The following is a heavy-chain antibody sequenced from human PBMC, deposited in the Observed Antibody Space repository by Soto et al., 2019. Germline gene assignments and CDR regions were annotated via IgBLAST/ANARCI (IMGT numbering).Heavy chain of an antibody. V-gene: IGHV1-18*01. CDR1: GYTSTSYG. CDR3: ARVDATGTKDYYYYGMDV. Sequence: ASVKVSCKASGYTSTSYGISWVRQAPGQGLEWMGWISAYNGNTNYAQKLQGRVTMTTDTSTSTAYTELRSLRSDDTAVYYCARVDATGTKDYYYYGMDVWGQGTTVTVSS. CDR2: ISAYNGNT. D-gene: IGHD1-1*01. J-gene: IGHJ6*02.